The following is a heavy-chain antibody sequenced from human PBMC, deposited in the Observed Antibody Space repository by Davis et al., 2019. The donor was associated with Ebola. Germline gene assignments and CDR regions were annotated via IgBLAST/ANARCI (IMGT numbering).Heavy chain of an antibody. CDR2: ISYDGSNK. CDR1: GFTFSSYA. V-gene: IGHV3-30-3*01. D-gene: IGHD5-18*01. CDR3: ARDRWIQLWPRPLYYYYYGMDV. Sequence: PGGSLRLSCAASGFTFSSYAMHWVRQAPGKGLEWVAVISYDGSNKYYADSVKGRFTISRDNSKNTLYLKMNSLRAEDTAVYYCARDRWIQLWPRPLYYYYYGMDVWGQGTTVTVSS. J-gene: IGHJ6*02.